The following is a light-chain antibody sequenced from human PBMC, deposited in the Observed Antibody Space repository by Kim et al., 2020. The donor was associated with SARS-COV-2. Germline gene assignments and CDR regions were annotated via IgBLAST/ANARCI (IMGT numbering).Light chain of an antibody. CDR2: GQS. V-gene: IGKV3-20*01. CDR3: QWGT. CDR1: QGVTSKY. J-gene: IGKJ2*01. Sequence: PVARACGPGHRATRSGWASQGVTSKYVAWYQQTPGQALRLLIYGQSSRANGLPERVSGSGSGTDFSLTISRLGPVDFAVEYCQWGTCGQGTKLEF.